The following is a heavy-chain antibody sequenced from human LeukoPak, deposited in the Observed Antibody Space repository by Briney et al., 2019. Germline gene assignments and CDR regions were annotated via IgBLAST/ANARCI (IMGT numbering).Heavy chain of an antibody. CDR3: AREGGSGSYYPYYYYYMDV. D-gene: IGHD1-26*01. CDR2: ISYSGST. J-gene: IGHJ6*03. CDR1: GGSITSDY. Sequence: SETLSLTCTVSGGSITSDYWTWIRQPPGKGLEWIGYISYSGSTNYNPSLKSRATISGDTSKNQFSLKLSSVTAADTAVYYCAREGGSGSYYPYYYYYMDVWGKGTTVTVSS. V-gene: IGHV4-59*12.